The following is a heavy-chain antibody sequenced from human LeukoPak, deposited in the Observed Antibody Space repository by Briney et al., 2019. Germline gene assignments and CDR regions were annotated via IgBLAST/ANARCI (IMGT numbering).Heavy chain of an antibody. CDR3: TRDQYSSGSYVRFDP. CDR1: GFTFGDDA. J-gene: IGHJ5*02. D-gene: IGHD6-19*01. CDR2: IRSKAYGGTT. Sequence: PGRSLRLSCIGSGFTFGDDAMSWVRQAPGKGLERVGFIRSKAYGGTTEYAASVKGRFSISRDDSKSVAYLQMNSLKTEDTAVYYCTRDQYSSGSYVRFDPWGQGTLVTVSS. V-gene: IGHV3-49*04.